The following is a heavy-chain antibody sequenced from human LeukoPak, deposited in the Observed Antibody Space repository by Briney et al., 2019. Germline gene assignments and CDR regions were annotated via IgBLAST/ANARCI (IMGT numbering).Heavy chain of an antibody. CDR1: GFTFSSYW. CDR2: INQDASSI. Sequence: GGSLRLSCAASGFTFSSYWMSWVRQAPDKGLEWVANINQDASSINYAGSVKGRFTISRDNAKKSLYLQMNSLRAEDTAVYYCARKGGYSSSWYNYWGQGTLVTVSS. D-gene: IGHD6-13*01. J-gene: IGHJ4*02. CDR3: ARKGGYSSSWYNY. V-gene: IGHV3-7*02.